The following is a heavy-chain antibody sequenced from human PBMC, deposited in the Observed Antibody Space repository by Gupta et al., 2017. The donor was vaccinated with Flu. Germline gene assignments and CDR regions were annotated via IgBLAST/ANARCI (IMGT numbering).Heavy chain of an antibody. CDR3: AKGRGTGSDLGDA. CDR1: GVTFSSYA. Sequence: EVQLLESGGGLVQPGGSLRRSWAASGVTFSSYAMSWVRQDPGKGLEGVSAISVGGGFSYYADSVKGRLTVSRDNSKKTLDLQMNSLIAEDPAVYYCAKGRGTGSDLGDAWGQGTLVTVSS. V-gene: IGHV3-23*01. D-gene: IGHD6-19*01. CDR2: ISVGGGFS. J-gene: IGHJ5*02.